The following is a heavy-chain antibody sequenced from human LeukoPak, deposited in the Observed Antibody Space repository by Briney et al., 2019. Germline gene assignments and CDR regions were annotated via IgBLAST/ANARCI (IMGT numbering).Heavy chain of an antibody. CDR2: IKEDGSEK. J-gene: IGHJ4*02. CDR1: GFTLSCFW. CDR3: ARNGLLGFDY. Sequence: GGSLRLSCAASGFTLSCFWMSWVRQAPGKGLEWVARIKEDGSEKYYVDSVKGRFTISRDNTKNSMYLQMNSLRAEDTAVYYCARNGLLGFDYWGQGTLVTVSS. V-gene: IGHV3-7*04.